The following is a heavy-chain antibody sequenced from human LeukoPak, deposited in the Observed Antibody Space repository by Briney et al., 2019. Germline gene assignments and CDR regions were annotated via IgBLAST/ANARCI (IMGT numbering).Heavy chain of an antibody. CDR1: GFTFSSYG. CDR3: ARDWNRGCAFDI. CDR2: IRHDGSNI. J-gene: IGHJ3*02. V-gene: IGHV3-30*02. Sequence: GGSLRLSCAASGFTFSSYGMHWVRQAPGKGLEWVAFIRHDGSNINYADSVKGRFTISRDNSKNTLYLQMNSLRAEDTAVYYCARDWNRGCAFDIWGQGTMVTVSS. D-gene: IGHD2/OR15-2a*01.